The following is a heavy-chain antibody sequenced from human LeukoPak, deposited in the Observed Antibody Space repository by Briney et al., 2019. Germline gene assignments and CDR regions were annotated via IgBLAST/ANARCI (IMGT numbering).Heavy chain of an antibody. V-gene: IGHV4-59*12. CDR1: GGSISSYY. Sequence: SETLSLTCTVSGGSISSYYWSWIRQPPGKGLEWIGYIYYSGNNNYNPSLKSRVTISVDTSKNQFSLKLSSVTAADTAVYYCATDGSYRYFDYWGQGTLVTVSS. CDR2: IYYSGNN. CDR3: ATDGSYRYFDY. J-gene: IGHJ4*02. D-gene: IGHD1-26*01.